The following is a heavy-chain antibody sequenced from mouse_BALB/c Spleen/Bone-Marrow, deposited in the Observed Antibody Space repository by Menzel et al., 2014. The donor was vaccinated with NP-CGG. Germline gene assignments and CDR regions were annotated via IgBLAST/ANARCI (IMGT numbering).Heavy chain of an antibody. Sequence: VKLMESGPGLVAPSQSLSITCTVSGFSLTSYGVHWVRQPPGKGLEWLGIIWAGGNTNYNSALMSRLSISKDNSKSQVFLKMNSLQTDDTAMYYCARELGAWFAYWGQGTLVTVSA. J-gene: IGHJ3*01. CDR1: GFSLTSYG. D-gene: IGHD4-1*01. V-gene: IGHV2-9*02. CDR3: ARELGAWFAY. CDR2: IWAGGNT.